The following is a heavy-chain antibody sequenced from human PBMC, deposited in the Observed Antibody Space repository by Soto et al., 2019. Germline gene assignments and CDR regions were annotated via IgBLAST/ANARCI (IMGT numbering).Heavy chain of an antibody. CDR2: IKSDGSGT. V-gene: IGHV3-74*01. J-gene: IGHJ4*02. CDR1: GFTVSRNF. Sequence: GGSLRLSCAASGFTVSRNFMNWVRQAPGKGPMWVSRIKSDGSGTYYADSVKGRLTISRDNAKNTLYLQMNSLRAEDTAVYYCACLAWFRDPVPPFVCWGQGIVVTVSS. D-gene: IGHD3-10*01. CDR3: ACLAWFRDPVPPFVC.